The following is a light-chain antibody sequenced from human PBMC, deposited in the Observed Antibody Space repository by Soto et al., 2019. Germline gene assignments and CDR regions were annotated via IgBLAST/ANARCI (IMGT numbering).Light chain of an antibody. CDR3: QQRHGIPST. Sequence: DIQMTQSPSSLSASVGDRVTITCRASQTISTYLNWYQQEPGKAPKLLIYAASSLQSGVPSRFSGSGSETDFTLPLSSLQPEDCAAYHWQQRHGIPSTFGEGPKLEIK. CDR2: AAS. CDR1: QTISTY. V-gene: IGKV1-39*01. J-gene: IGKJ2*01.